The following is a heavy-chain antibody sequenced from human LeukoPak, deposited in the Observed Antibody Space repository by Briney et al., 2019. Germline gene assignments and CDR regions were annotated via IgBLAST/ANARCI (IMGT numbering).Heavy chain of an antibody. CDR3: ARVWGDDSDAFDI. D-gene: IGHD3-16*01. CDR1: GFTFSSYW. CDR2: INTDGSST. J-gene: IGHJ3*02. V-gene: IGHV3-74*01. Sequence: GRSLRLSCAASGFTFSSYWMHWVRQAPGKGLVWVSRINTDGSSTSYADSVKGRFTISRDNAKNTLYLQMNSLRAEDTAVYYCARVWGDDSDAFDIWGQGTMVIVSS.